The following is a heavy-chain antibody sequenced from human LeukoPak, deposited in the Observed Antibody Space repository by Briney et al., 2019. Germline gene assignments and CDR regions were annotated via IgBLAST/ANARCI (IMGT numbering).Heavy chain of an antibody. D-gene: IGHD3-22*01. Sequence: GGSLRLSCAASGSTFSLSWMHWVRRAPGKGLVWVSRINSGGSSTAYADSVKGRFAISRDNPKNTVFLQMGSLRGEDTAVYYCARCYYDGSGFYYYFDYWGQGTLVTVSS. CDR2: INSGGSST. CDR1: GSTFSLSW. V-gene: IGHV3-74*01. J-gene: IGHJ4*02. CDR3: ARCYYDGSGFYYYFDY.